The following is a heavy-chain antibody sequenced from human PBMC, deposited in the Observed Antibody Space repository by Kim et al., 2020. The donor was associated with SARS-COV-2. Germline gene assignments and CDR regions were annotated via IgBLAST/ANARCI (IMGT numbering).Heavy chain of an antibody. D-gene: IGHD3-22*01. Sequence: SETLSLTCTVSGGSISSSSYYWGWIRQPPGKGLEWIGSIYYSGSTYYNPSLKSRVTISVDTSKNQFSLKLSSVTAADTAVYYCARTSYYYDSSGYYFVDWGQGTLVTVSS. CDR1: GGSISSSSYY. CDR3: ARTSYYYDSSGYYFVD. J-gene: IGHJ4*02. CDR2: IYYSGST. V-gene: IGHV4-39*01.